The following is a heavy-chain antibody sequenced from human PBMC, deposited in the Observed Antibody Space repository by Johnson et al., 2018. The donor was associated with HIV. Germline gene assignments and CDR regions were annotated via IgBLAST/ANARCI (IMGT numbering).Heavy chain of an antibody. CDR2: ISYDGSNK. CDR1: GFTFSSYA. Sequence: QVLLVESGGGVVQPGRSLRLSCAASGFTFSSYAMHWVRQAPGKGLEWVAVISYDGSNKYYADSVKGRFTISRDNSKNTLYLQMNSLRAEDTAVYYCAKDLGDAVGTTHDAFDIWGQGTMVTVSS. D-gene: IGHD1-26*01. J-gene: IGHJ3*02. V-gene: IGHV3-30-3*01. CDR3: AKDLGDAVGTTHDAFDI.